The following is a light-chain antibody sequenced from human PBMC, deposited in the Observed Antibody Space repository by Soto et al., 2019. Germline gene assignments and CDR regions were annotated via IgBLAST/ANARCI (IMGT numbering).Light chain of an antibody. CDR1: NIGSKS. CDR2: DDS. J-gene: IGLJ2*01. V-gene: IGLV3-21*02. CDR3: QVWDSSSDLQVL. Sequence: SYELTQPPSVSVAPGQTARITCGGNNIGSKSVHWYQQKPGQAPVLVVYDDSERPSGIPERFSGSNSGNTATLTISRVEAGDEADFYCQVWDSSSDLQVLFGGGTKVTVL.